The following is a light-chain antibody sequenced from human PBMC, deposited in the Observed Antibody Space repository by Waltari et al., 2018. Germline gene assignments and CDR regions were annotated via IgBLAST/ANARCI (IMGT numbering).Light chain of an antibody. CDR3: MQALQTPWT. CDR1: RSLLHSNEQNY. CDR2: LGS. J-gene: IGKJ1*01. V-gene: IGKV2-28*01. Sequence: IVMPQSPLSLSATPGEPASISCRSSRSLLHSNEQNYLEWYFQKPGQSPQLLIYLGSNRASGVPDRFSGSGSGTDFTMQISRVEAEDVGIYFCMQALQTPWTFGQGTKVEI.